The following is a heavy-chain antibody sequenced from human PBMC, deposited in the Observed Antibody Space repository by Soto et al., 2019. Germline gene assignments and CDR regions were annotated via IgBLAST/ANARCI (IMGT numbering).Heavy chain of an antibody. J-gene: IGHJ4*02. CDR1: EFTITTSP. CDR3: ATIGGNYYDTSGYTMYFDS. D-gene: IGHD3-22*01. CDR2: VGSRGKVP. V-gene: IGHV3-23*01. Sequence: PGGSLRLSCAASEFTITTSPMAWVRQAPGKGLEWVSTVGSRGKVPYYADPVKGRFTISRDTSKNNLALQMNSLSAEDTAVYYCATIGGNYYDTSGYTMYFDSWGQGTLVTGSS.